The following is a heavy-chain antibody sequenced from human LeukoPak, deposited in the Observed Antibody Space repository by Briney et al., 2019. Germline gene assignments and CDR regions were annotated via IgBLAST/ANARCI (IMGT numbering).Heavy chain of an antibody. D-gene: IGHD3-22*01. V-gene: IGHV1-69*05. Sequence: SVKVSCKASGGTFSSYAISWVRQAPGQGLEWMGRIIPIFGTANYAQKFQGRVTITTDESTSTAYMELSSLRSEDTAVYYCARDVVGYDSSGYYYRYWGQGTLVTVSS. CDR3: ARDVVGYDSSGYYYRY. CDR2: IIPIFGTA. CDR1: GGTFSSYA. J-gene: IGHJ4*02.